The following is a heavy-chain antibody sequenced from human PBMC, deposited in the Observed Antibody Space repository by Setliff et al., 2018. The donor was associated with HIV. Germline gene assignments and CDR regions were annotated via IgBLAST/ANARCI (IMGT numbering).Heavy chain of an antibody. Sequence: PSETLSLTCTVSGGSISSGGYYWSWIRQHPGKGLEWIGYIYYSGSTYYNPSLKSRVTMSIDTSKNQFSLNVSSVTAADTAVYYCARDRHSSGLGSYGPWGPGILVTVSS. CDR3: ARDRHSSGLGSYGP. V-gene: IGHV4-31*03. D-gene: IGHD3-10*01. CDR2: IYYSGST. J-gene: IGHJ5*02. CDR1: GGSISSGGYY.